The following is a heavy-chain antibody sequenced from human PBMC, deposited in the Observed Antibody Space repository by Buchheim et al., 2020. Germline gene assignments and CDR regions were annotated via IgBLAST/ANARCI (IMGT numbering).Heavy chain of an antibody. V-gene: IGHV4-31*03. J-gene: IGHJ4*02. D-gene: IGHD3-9*01. Sequence: QVQLQESGPGLVKPSQTLSLTCTVSGGSISSGGYYWSWIRQHPGKGLEWIWYLYYSGSTYYNPSLKSRVTISVDTSKNQFSLKLSSVTAADTAVYYCARIGHRRGYYDILTGYYKEKYFDYWGQGTL. CDR3: ARIGHRRGYYDILTGYYKEKYFDY. CDR2: LYYSGST. CDR1: GGSISSGGYY.